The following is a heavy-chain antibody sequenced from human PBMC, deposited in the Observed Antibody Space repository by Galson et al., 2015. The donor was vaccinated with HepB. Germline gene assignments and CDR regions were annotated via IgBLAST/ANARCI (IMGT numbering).Heavy chain of an antibody. D-gene: IGHD3-3*01. J-gene: IGHJ4*02. V-gene: IGHV3-15*01. CDR2: IKSKTDGGTT. Sequence: SLRLSCAASGFTFSNAWMSWVRQAPGKGLEWVGRIKSKTDGGTTDYAAPVKGRFTISRDDSKNTLYLQMNSLKTEDTAVYYCTTRYYDFWSGYYRDDYWGQGTLVTVSS. CDR1: GFTFSNAW. CDR3: TTRYYDFWSGYYRDDY.